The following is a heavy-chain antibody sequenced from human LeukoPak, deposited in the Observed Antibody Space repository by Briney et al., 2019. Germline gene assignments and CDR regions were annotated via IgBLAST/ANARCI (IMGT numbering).Heavy chain of an antibody. CDR3: ARGRPRSYCSGGSCYFDY. Sequence: SETLSLTCSVSGGSISGRRYYWSWIRQPPGKGLEWIGEINHSGSTNYNPSLKSRVTISVDTSKNQFSLKLSSVTAADTAVYYCARGRPRSYCSGGSCYFDYWGQGTLVTVSS. J-gene: IGHJ4*02. CDR2: INHSGST. CDR1: GGSISGRRYY. V-gene: IGHV4-39*07. D-gene: IGHD2-15*01.